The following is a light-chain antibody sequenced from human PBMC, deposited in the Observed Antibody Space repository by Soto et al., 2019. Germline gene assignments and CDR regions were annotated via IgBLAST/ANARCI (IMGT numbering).Light chain of an antibody. V-gene: IGKV1-33*01. CDR2: DAS. J-gene: IGKJ1*01. CDR1: QDTSNY. CDR3: QQYDSLPRT. Sequence: DIQMTQSPSSLSESVGERVTITCQASQDTSNYLNWYQQKPGKAPKLLIYDASNLETGVPSRFSGSGSGTDFNLTISSLQPEDIATYYCQQYDSLPRTFGQGTKVEIK.